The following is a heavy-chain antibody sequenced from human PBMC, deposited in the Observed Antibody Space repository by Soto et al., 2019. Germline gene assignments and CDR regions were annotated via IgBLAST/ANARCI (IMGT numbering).Heavy chain of an antibody. CDR1: GFTCSSYA. D-gene: IGHD6-19*01. CDR2: ISGSGGST. CDR3: AKGLAVAGFDAFDI. Sequence: WVSLRLSYAAFGFTCSSYAMSRVLQTPGKGLEWVSAISGSGGSTYYADSVKGRFTISRDNSKNTLYLQMNSLRAEDTAVYYCAKGLAVAGFDAFDIWGQGTTVTGSS. V-gene: IGHV3-23*01. J-gene: IGHJ3*02.